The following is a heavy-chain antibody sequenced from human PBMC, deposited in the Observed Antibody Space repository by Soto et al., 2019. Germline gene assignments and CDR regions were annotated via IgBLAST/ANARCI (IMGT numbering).Heavy chain of an antibody. CDR3: AKHRSGLVVTATNY. J-gene: IGHJ4*02. V-gene: IGHV3-23*01. CDR2: IDSGGGDT. Sequence: SGGSLRLSCAASGFTFSSYAMNWIRQAPGKGLEWVSSIDSGGGDTSYAGSVKGRFTISRDNSKNTLFLQMNSLGVEDTAVYYCAKHRSGLVVTATNYWGQGALVTVSS. D-gene: IGHD2-21*02. CDR1: GFTFSSYA.